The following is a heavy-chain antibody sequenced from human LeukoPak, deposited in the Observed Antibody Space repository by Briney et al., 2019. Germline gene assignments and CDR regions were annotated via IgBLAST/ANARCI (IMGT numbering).Heavy chain of an antibody. J-gene: IGHJ5*02. CDR2: ISWNSGSI. Sequence: GGSLRLSCAASGFTFDDYAMHWVRQAPGKGLEWVSGISWNSGSIGYADSVKGRFTISRDNAKNSLYLQMNSLRAEDTALYYCAKGYYDITNWFDPWGQGTLVTVSS. CDR3: AKGYYDITNWFDP. D-gene: IGHD3-9*01. CDR1: GFTFDDYA. V-gene: IGHV3-9*01.